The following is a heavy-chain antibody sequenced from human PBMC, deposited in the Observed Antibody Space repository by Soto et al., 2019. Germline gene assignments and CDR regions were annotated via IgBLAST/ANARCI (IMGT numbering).Heavy chain of an antibody. CDR2: ISAYNGNT. V-gene: IGHV1-18*01. CDR1: GYTFTSYG. J-gene: IGHJ4*02. Sequence: ASVKVSCKASGYTFTSYGISWVRQAPGQGLEWMGWISAYNGNTNYAQKLQGRVTMTTDTSTSTAYMELRSLRSDDTAVYYCARDSDYYDSSGYPIFDYWGQGTLVTVS. D-gene: IGHD3-22*01. CDR3: ARDSDYYDSSGYPIFDY.